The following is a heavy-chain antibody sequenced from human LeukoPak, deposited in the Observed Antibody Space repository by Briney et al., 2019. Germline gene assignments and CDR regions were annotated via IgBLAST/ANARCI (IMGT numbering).Heavy chain of an antibody. CDR2: IWYDGSNK. Sequence: GGSLRLSCAASGFTFSSYGMHWVRQAPGKGLGWVAVIWYDGSNKYYADSVKGRFTISRDNAKNSLYLQMNSLRAEDTALYYCAKDSGSSYYYYYGMDVWGQGTTVTVSS. CDR1: GFTFSSYG. CDR3: AKDSGSSYYYYYGMDV. J-gene: IGHJ6*02. V-gene: IGHV3-33*03. D-gene: IGHD1-26*01.